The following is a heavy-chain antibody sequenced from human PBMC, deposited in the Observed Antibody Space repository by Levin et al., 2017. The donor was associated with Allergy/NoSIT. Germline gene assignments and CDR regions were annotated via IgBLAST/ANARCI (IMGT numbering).Heavy chain of an antibody. Sequence: GSLRLSCTASGFTFGDYAMSWFRQAPGKGLEWVGFIRSKAYGGTSEYAAAVKGRFSISRDDSKSIAYLQMNSLKTEDTAVYYCTRDHFRPGDYFDYWGQGTLVTVSS. CDR2: IRSKAYGGTS. J-gene: IGHJ4*02. CDR3: TRDHFRPGDYFDY. V-gene: IGHV3-49*03. CDR1: GFTFGDYA. D-gene: IGHD3-3*02.